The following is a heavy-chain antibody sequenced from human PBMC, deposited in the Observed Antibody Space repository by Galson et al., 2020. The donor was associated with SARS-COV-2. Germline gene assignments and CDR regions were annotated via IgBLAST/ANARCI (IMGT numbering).Heavy chain of an antibody. J-gene: IGHJ4*02. CDR3: ARDSINSRSFDH. D-gene: IGHD3-22*01. CDR1: GFTFSSHW. Sequence: GESLKISCAVSGFTFSSHWMHWVRQAPGEGLVWVSRIGTDGTRTTYVDSVMGRFTISRDNAKNTLYLQMNSLRVEDTAVYYCARDSINSRSFDHWGQGTLVTVSS. CDR2: IGTDGTRT. V-gene: IGHV3-74*01.